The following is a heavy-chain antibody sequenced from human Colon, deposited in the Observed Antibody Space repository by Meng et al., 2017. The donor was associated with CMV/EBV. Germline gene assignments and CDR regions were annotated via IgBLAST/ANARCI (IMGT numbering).Heavy chain of an antibody. CDR2: IYGDDTI. Sequence: GGSLRLSCAASGFTVSSSCVSWVRQPAGKGLEWVSVIYGDDTIYYASSVKGRFTISRDDPKNTVHLQMNSLRAEDTAVYYCARDSPIYCYGLMGSWGQGTLVTVPQ. V-gene: IGHV3-66*02. D-gene: IGHD3-10*01. CDR3: ARDSPIYCYGLMGS. J-gene: IGHJ5*02. CDR1: GFTVSSSC.